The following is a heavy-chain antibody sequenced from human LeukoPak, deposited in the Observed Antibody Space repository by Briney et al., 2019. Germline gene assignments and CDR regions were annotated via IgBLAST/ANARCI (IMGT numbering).Heavy chain of an antibody. Sequence: SVKVSCKASGGTFSSYAISWVRQAPGQGLEWMGGIIPIFGTANYAQKFQGRVTITADESTSTAYMELSSLRAEDTALYYCAKDRGGYGGNPLDYWGQGTLVTVSS. CDR1: GGTFSSYA. D-gene: IGHD4-23*01. CDR3: AKDRGGYGGNPLDY. J-gene: IGHJ4*02. CDR2: IIPIFGTA. V-gene: IGHV1-69*13.